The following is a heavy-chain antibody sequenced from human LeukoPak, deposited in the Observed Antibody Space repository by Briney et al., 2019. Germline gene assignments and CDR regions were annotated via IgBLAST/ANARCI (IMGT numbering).Heavy chain of an antibody. J-gene: IGHJ4*02. Sequence: ASVKVSCKASGYTFTGYYMFWVRQAPGQGLEWMGWINPNSSVTNYAQKFQGRVTMTRDTSISTAYMELSRLRSDDTAVYYCARDSRGSYFGYWGQGTLVTVSS. CDR3: ARDSRGSYFGY. V-gene: IGHV1-2*02. CDR1: GYTFTGYY. D-gene: IGHD3-16*01. CDR2: INPNSSVT.